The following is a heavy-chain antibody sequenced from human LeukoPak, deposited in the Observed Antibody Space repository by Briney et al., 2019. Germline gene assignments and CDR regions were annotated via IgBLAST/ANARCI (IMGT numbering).Heavy chain of an antibody. CDR2: ISYDGSNK. CDR1: GFTFSSYA. CDR3: AREKWIQLWLRMDY. D-gene: IGHD5-18*01. V-gene: IGHV3-30-3*01. Sequence: GGSLRLSCAASGFTFSSYAMHWVRQAPGKGLEWVAVISYDGSNKYYADSVKGRFTISRDNSKNTLYLQMNGLRAEDTAVYCCAREKWIQLWLRMDYWGQGTLVTVSS. J-gene: IGHJ4*02.